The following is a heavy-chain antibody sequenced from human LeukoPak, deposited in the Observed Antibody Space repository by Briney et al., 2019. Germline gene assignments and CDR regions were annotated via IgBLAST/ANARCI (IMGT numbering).Heavy chain of an antibody. D-gene: IGHD3-10*01. CDR3: ARGRGFGPYNWFDP. Sequence: PGGSLRLSCAASGFTFSSYEMNWVRQAPGKGLEWVSYISSSSSTIYYADSVKGRFTISRDNAKNSLYLQMNSLRAEDTAVYYCARGRGFGPYNWFDPWGQGTLVTVSS. CDR2: ISSSSSTI. J-gene: IGHJ5*02. V-gene: IGHV3-48*01. CDR1: GFTFSSYE.